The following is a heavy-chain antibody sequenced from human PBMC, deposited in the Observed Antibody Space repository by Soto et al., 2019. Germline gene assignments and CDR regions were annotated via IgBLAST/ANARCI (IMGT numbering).Heavy chain of an antibody. J-gene: IGHJ6*03. CDR2: ISSNGSTI. Sequence: GGSLRLSCAASGFTFSDDYKSWIRQSPVKGLEWVSYISSNGSTIYYADSVKGRFTISRDNPKNSLYLQMKRVRAEDTGLYYCARHMELWLHSMDVWGKGATVSVAS. D-gene: IGHD3-16*01. CDR1: GFTFSDDY. CDR3: ARHMELWLHSMDV. V-gene: IGHV3-11*01.